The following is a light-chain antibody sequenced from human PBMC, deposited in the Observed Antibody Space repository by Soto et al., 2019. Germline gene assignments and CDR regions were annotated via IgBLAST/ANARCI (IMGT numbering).Light chain of an antibody. V-gene: IGKV3-15*01. Sequence: EIVMTQSPDTLSVSPGESATLSCRASQSVSSNLAWYQQKPGQAPRLLIYGASTGATGVPARFSGSGSGTEFTLTISSLQSEDFAVYYCQQYNNWPYTFGQGTKVDI. CDR2: GAS. CDR1: QSVSSN. CDR3: QQYNNWPYT. J-gene: IGKJ2*01.